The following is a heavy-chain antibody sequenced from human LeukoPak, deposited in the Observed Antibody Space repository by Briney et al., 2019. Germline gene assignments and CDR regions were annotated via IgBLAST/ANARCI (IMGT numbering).Heavy chain of an antibody. D-gene: IGHD3-10*02. V-gene: IGHV3-23*01. CDR3: AKGGPNYVDNNEFDF. CDR1: GVPFSTYA. CDR2: INGAGDIT. J-gene: IGHJ4*02. Sequence: PRGSPRLSCAATGVPFSTYAMSSGRQAPGKGVERGSGINGAGDITYYAASAKGRFAIFRDNSKSTQYLQMSRLGAEDAAVYDCAKGGPNYVDNNEFDFWGQGTLVAVSS.